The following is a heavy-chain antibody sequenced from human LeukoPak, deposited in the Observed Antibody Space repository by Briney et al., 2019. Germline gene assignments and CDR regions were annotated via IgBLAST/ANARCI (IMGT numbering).Heavy chain of an antibody. CDR3: ARREGGWYLDY. CDR2: IYPGDSDT. J-gene: IGHJ4*02. V-gene: IGHV5-51*01. CDR1: GSRFTNYW. Sequence: GASLKISCKGSGSRFTNYWIGWVRPTPGKGLEWMGIIYPGDSDTRYSPSFQGQVTISADNSISTAYLQLSSPNPSDTAMYYSARREGGWYLDYWGQGTPVTASS. D-gene: IGHD6-19*01.